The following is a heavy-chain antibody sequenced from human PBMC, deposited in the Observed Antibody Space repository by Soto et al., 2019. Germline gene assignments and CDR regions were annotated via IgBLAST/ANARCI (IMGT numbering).Heavy chain of an antibody. Sequence: GESLKISCAASGFTFSSYAMSWVRQAPGKGLEWVSAISGSGGSTYYADYVKGRFTISRVNAKNTLYLQMNSLRAEDTAVYYCAKDLGDCSGGSCYEIDYFDYWGQGTLVTVSS. V-gene: IGHV3-23*01. CDR2: ISGSGGST. CDR1: GFTFSSYA. D-gene: IGHD2-15*01. J-gene: IGHJ4*02. CDR3: AKDLGDCSGGSCYEIDYFDY.